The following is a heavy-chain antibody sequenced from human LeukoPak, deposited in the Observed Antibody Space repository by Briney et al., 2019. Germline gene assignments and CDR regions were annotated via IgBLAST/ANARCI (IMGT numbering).Heavy chain of an antibody. CDR2: ISYDGSNK. CDR1: GFTFSSYG. J-gene: IGHJ4*02. Sequence: GGSLRLSCAASGFTFSSYGMHWVRQAPGEGLEWVAVISYDGSNKYYADSVKGRFTISRDNSKNTLYLQMNSLRAEDTAVYYCAKGTSYSSGWPFDYWGQGTLVTVSS. D-gene: IGHD6-19*01. V-gene: IGHV3-30*18. CDR3: AKGTSYSSGWPFDY.